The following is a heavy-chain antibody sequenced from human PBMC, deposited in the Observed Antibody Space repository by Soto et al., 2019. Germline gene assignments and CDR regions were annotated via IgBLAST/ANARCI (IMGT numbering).Heavy chain of an antibody. CDR3: ARAQKVGSWPHFDY. CDR1: GFTFSDHY. CDR2: TRNKANSYTT. V-gene: IGHV3-72*01. J-gene: IGHJ4*02. Sequence: EVQLVESGGGLVQPGGSLRLSCAASGFTFSDHYIDWVRQAPGKGLEWVGRTRNKANSYTTEYAASVKGRFTISRDDSTDSLYLQMNSLKTEDTAVYYCARAQKVGSWPHFDYWGQGTLVTVSS. D-gene: IGHD6-13*01.